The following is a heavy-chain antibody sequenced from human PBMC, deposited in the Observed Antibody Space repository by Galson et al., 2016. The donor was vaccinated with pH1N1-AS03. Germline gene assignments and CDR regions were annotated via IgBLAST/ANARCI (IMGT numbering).Heavy chain of an antibody. J-gene: IGHJ5*01. CDR1: GFTFSNYE. D-gene: IGHD3-22*01. CDR3: ARDPTYATSVYYYPHFDS. Sequence: SLRLSCAASGFTFSNYEMNWVRQAPGKGLEWVSYISNSGTTVHYADSVKGRFTISRDNAKNSLYLQLSSLRAEDTAVYYCARDPTYATSVYYYPHFDSWGQGTLVTVSS. V-gene: IGHV3-48*03. CDR2: ISNSGTTV.